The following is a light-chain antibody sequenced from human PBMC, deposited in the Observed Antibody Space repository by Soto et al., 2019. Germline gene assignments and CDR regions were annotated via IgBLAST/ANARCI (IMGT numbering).Light chain of an antibody. J-gene: IGLJ2*01. Sequence: SYELTQPPSVSVAPGQTARITCGGTNIGSKSVHWYQQKPGQAPVLVVYDDSDRPSGIPERFSGSNSGNTATLTISRVEAGDEADYYCQVWDSSSDHVVFGGGTKLTLL. CDR1: NIGSKS. CDR2: DDS. V-gene: IGLV3-21*02. CDR3: QVWDSSSDHVV.